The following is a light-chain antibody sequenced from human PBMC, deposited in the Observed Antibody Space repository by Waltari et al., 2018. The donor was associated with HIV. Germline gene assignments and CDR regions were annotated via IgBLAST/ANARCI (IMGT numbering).Light chain of an antibody. V-gene: IGLV6-57*03. Sequence: NFVLTQPHSVSESPGKTVTISCARSSGNIANNHVQWYQQRPGRAPTPVIYEDTQRPSGVPDRFSGSIDTSSNSASLTIYELKTEDEADYYWQSYDQTIPCVFGTGTRLTVL. CDR3: QSYDQTIPCV. CDR1: SGNIANNH. J-gene: IGLJ1*01. CDR2: EDT.